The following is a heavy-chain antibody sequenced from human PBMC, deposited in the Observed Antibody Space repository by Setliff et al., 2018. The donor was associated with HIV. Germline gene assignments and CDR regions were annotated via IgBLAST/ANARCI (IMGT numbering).Heavy chain of an antibody. J-gene: IGHJ6*03. V-gene: IGHV3-23*05. D-gene: IGHD3-22*01. CDR3: AKHEXXXGCXYYMDV. CDR2: XXGSNSRT. CDR1: GFNFMFFA. Sequence: GGSLRLSCSASGFNFMFFAMXXXXXXXXXGLEWVSGXXGSNSRTNYXDSVKXRFTISXXXSKNXLYLQLNSLRAEDTAVYYCAKHEXXXGCXYYMDVWGXXXMVTVSS.